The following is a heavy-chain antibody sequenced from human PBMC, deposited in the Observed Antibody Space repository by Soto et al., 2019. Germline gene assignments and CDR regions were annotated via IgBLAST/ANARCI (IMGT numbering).Heavy chain of an antibody. CDR3: ARSPGYYYYMDV. J-gene: IGHJ6*03. V-gene: IGHV3-48*01. Sequence: EVQLVESGGGLVQPGGSLRLSCAASGFTFSSYGMNWVRQAPGKELEWVSYISSSSSTIYYADSVKGRFTISRDNAKNSLYLQMNSLRAEDTAVYYCARSPGYYYYMDVWGKGTTVTVSS. CDR1: GFTFSSYG. CDR2: ISSSSSTI.